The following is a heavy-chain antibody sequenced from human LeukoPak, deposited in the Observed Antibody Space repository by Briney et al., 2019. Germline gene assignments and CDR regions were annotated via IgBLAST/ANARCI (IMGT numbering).Heavy chain of an antibody. V-gene: IGHV3-11*06. J-gene: IGHJ4*02. CDR2: ISSSSSYT. D-gene: IGHD4-17*01. CDR3: ARDRWYGDYSGKYYFDY. Sequence: GGSLRLSCAASGFTFSDYYMSWIRQAPGKGLEWVPYISSSSSYTNYADSVKGRFTISRDNAKNSLYLQMNSLRAEDTAVYYCARDRWYGDYSGKYYFDYWGQGTLVTVSS. CDR1: GFTFSDYY.